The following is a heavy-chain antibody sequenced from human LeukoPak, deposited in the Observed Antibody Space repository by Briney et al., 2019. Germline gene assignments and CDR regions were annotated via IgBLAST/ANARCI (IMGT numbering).Heavy chain of an antibody. J-gene: IGHJ4*02. CDR2: ISWNSGSI. CDR1: GFTFDDYA. V-gene: IGHV3-9*01. CDR3: AKDRDLVGAKARAPTFFDY. D-gene: IGHD1-26*01. Sequence: PGGSLRLSCAASGFTFDDYAMHWVRQAPGKGLEWVSGISWNSGSIGYADSVKGRFTISRDNSKNTLYLQMNSLRAEDTAVYYCAKDRDLVGAKARAPTFFDYWGQGTLVTVSS.